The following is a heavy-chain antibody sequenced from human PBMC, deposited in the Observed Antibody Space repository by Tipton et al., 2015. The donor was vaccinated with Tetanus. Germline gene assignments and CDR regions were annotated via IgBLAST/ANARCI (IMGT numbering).Heavy chain of an antibody. CDR2: IYPGDSDT. J-gene: IGHJ4*02. V-gene: IGHV5-51*01. Sequence: QLVQSGAEVKKPGESLKISCKGSGYSFTSYWIGWVRQMPGKGLEWMGLIYPGDSDTRYSPSFQGQVPISADKSISTAYLQWSSLKASDTAMYYCARFVHPSDYGGNSGFDYWGQGTLVTVSS. CDR3: ARFVHPSDYGGNSGFDY. D-gene: IGHD4-23*01. CDR1: GYSFTSYW.